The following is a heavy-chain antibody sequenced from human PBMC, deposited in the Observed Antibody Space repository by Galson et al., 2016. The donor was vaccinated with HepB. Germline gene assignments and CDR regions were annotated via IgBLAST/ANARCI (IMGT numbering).Heavy chain of an antibody. J-gene: IGHJ4*02. CDR2: VTGDGVVT. V-gene: IGHV3-23*01. CDR3: GKHGGFDY. Sequence: SLRLSCAASGFTFSGYVMAWVRLAPGKGLEWVSSVTGDGVVTHYAESVKGRFTISRDNSKNTVYLHMNSLRAGDTAVYYCGKHGGFDYWGQGALVTVSS. D-gene: IGHD3-16*01. CDR1: GFTFSGYV.